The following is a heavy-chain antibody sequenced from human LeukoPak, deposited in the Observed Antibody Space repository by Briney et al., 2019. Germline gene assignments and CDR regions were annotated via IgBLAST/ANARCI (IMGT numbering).Heavy chain of an antibody. CDR1: GFTFDDYG. V-gene: IGHV3-20*04. CDR3: AREKPFYDSSGYYYPIAFDY. Sequence: GGSLRLSCAASGFTFDDYGMSWVRQAPGEGLEWVSGINWNGGSTGYADSVKGRFTIARDNAKNSLYLQMNSLRAEDTALYYCAREKPFYDSSGYYYPIAFDYWGQGTLVTVSS. J-gene: IGHJ4*02. CDR2: INWNGGST. D-gene: IGHD3-22*01.